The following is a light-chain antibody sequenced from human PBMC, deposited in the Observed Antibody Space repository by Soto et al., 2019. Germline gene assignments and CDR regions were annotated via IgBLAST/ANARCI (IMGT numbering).Light chain of an antibody. CDR1: QSVSSY. V-gene: IGKV3-11*01. Sequence: EILLTQSPATLSLSPGERATLSCRASQSVSSYLAWYQQKPGQPPRLLIYDASNRDTGIPARFSGSGSGTDFTLTISRLEPEDFAVYYCQQRSNWLITFGQGTRLEIK. CDR2: DAS. CDR3: QQRSNWLIT. J-gene: IGKJ5*01.